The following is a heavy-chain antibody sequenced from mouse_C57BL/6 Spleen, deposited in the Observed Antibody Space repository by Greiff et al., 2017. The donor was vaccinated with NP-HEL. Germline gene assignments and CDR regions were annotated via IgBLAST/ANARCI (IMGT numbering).Heavy chain of an antibody. CDR1: GYAFSSSW. D-gene: IGHD1-1*01. J-gene: IGHJ1*03. CDR2: IYPGDGDT. CDR3: ARSVYGSSSYFDV. V-gene: IGHV1-82*01. Sequence: QVQLQQSGPELVKPGASVKISCKASGYAFSSSWMNWVKQRPGKGLEWIGRIYPGDGDTNYNGKFKGKATLTADKSSSTAYMQLSSLTSEDSAVYFCARSVYGSSSYFDVWGTGTTVTVSS.